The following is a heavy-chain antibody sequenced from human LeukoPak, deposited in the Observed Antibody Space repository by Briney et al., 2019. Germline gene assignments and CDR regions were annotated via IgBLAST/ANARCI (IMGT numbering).Heavy chain of an antibody. J-gene: IGHJ4*02. V-gene: IGHV4-59*11. D-gene: IGHD6-19*01. Sequence: PSETLSLTCSVSDDSITNHYWSWIRQPPGKGLEWIGFIYYSGTANYNPSLKSRVTISVDTSKNQFSLKLTSVTAADTAVYYCARVNTEGSADYWGQGTLVTVSS. CDR1: DDSITNHY. CDR3: ARVNTEGSADY. CDR2: IYYSGTA.